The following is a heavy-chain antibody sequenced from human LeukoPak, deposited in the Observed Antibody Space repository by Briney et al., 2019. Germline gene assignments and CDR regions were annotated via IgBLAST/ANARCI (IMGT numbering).Heavy chain of an antibody. D-gene: IGHD6-19*01. CDR3: ARVAPHRRLTSGWYYFDY. J-gene: IGHJ4*02. V-gene: IGHV1-18*01. Sequence: ASVKVSRKTSGYTFTNFGITWVRQAPGQGLEWMGWISGYNGNTYYTQKFQGRVTMTTDTSTSTAYMDLRSLRSDDTAVFYCARVAPHRRLTSGWYYFDYWGQGTLVTVSS. CDR1: GYTFTNFG. CDR2: ISGYNGNT.